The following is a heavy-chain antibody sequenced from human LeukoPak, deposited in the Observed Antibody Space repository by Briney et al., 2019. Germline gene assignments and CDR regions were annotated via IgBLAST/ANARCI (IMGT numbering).Heavy chain of an antibody. CDR3: ARTYDYVWGSYRSRYYFDY. Sequence: GASVKVSCKASGYTFTSYGISWVRQAPGQGLEWMGWISAYNGNTNYAQKLQGRVTMTTDTSTSTAYMELRSLRSDDTAVYYCARTYDYVWGSYRSRYYFDYWGQGTLVTVSS. CDR2: ISAYNGNT. V-gene: IGHV1-18*01. J-gene: IGHJ4*02. D-gene: IGHD3-16*02. CDR1: GYTFTSYG.